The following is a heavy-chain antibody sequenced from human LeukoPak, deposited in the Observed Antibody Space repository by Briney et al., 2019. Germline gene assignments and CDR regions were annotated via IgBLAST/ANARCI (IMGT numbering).Heavy chain of an antibody. Sequence: SETLSLTCAVYGGSFSGYYWSWIRQPPGKGLEWIGEINHSGSTNYNPSLKSRVIISVDTSKNQSSLKLSSVTAADTAVYYCARAPIAAAATDYFDYWGQGTLVTASS. V-gene: IGHV4-34*01. J-gene: IGHJ4*02. D-gene: IGHD6-13*01. CDR2: INHSGST. CDR1: GGSFSGYY. CDR3: ARAPIAAAATDYFDY.